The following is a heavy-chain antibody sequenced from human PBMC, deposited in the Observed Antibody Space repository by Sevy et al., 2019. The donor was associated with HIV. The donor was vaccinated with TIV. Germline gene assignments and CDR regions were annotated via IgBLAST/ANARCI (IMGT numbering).Heavy chain of an antibody. Sequence: GGSLRLSCAASGFSFSWYWMSWVRQTPEKGLEWVANIKEDGSEKNYVDSVKGRFIISRDNAKNSLYLQMNSLRVEDTAVYYCASKGGSRPNYAFDTWGQGTMVTVS. D-gene: IGHD3-10*01. J-gene: IGHJ3*02. CDR1: GFSFSWYW. V-gene: IGHV3-7*01. CDR3: ASKGGSRPNYAFDT. CDR2: IKEDGSEK.